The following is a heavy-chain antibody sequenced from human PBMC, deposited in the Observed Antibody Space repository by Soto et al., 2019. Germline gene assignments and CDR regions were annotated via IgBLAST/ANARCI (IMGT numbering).Heavy chain of an antibody. V-gene: IGHV4-39*01. D-gene: IGHD3-3*01. CDR1: GGSISSSSYY. J-gene: IGHJ4*02. CDR3: ARRIFGVGQDY. Sequence: TLSLTCTVSGGSISSSSYYWGWIRQPQGKGLEWIGSIYYSGSTYYNPSLKSRVTIPVDTSKNQFPLKLSSVTAADTAMYYCARRIFGVGQDYWGQGTLVTVSS. CDR2: IYYSGST.